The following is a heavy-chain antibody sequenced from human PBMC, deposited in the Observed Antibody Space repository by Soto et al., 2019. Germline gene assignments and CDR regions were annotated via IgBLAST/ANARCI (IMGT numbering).Heavy chain of an antibody. V-gene: IGHV4-38-2*02. D-gene: IGHD3-3*01. J-gene: IGHJ4*02. CDR2: IYHSGST. CDR1: GYSISSGYY. Sequence: SETLSLTCTVSGYSISSGYYWGWIRQPPGKGLAWIGSIYHSGSTYYNPSLKSRVTISVDTSKNQFSLKLSSVTAADTAVYYCARAGLEWSPHSPFDYWGQGTLVTVSS. CDR3: ARAGLEWSPHSPFDY.